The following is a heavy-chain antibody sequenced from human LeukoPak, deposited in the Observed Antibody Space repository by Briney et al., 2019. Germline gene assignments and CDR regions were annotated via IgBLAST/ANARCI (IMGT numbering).Heavy chain of an antibody. D-gene: IGHD4-17*01. CDR2: IKQDGSEK. CDR1: GFTFSSYW. V-gene: IGHV3-7*01. Sequence: PGRSLRLSCAASGFTFSSYWMSWVRQAAGKGLEWVANIKQDGSEKYYVDSVKGRFTISRDNAKNSLYLQMNSLRAEDTAVYYCAILQHDYGDDGGSYFDYWGQGTLVTVSS. CDR3: AILQHDYGDDGGSYFDY. J-gene: IGHJ4*02.